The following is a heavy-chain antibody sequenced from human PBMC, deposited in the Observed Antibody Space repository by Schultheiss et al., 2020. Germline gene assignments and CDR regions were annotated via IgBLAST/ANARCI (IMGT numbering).Heavy chain of an antibody. Sequence: GGSLRLSCAASGFTVSSNYMSWVRQAPGKGLEWVSRINSDGSSTSYADSVKGRFTISRDNAKNTLYLQMNSLRAEDTAVYYCAKSDSGSYYPSFYWGQGTMVTVSS. V-gene: IGHV3-74*01. CDR1: GFTVSSNY. CDR3: AKSDSGSYYPSFY. D-gene: IGHD1-26*01. CDR2: INSDGSST. J-gene: IGHJ3*01.